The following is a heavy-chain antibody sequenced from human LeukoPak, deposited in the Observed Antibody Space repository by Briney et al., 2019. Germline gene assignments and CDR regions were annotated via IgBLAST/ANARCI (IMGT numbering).Heavy chain of an antibody. V-gene: IGHV3-23*01. D-gene: IGHD5-24*01. CDR1: GFTVSSNY. CDR3: ARGRDGYIRTENDAFDI. Sequence: PGGSLRLSCAASGFTVSSNYMSWVRQAPGKGLEWVSAISGSGGSTYYADSVKGRFTISRDNSKNTLYLQMNSLRAEDTAVYYCARGRDGYIRTENDAFDIWGQGTMVTVSS. CDR2: ISGSGGST. J-gene: IGHJ3*02.